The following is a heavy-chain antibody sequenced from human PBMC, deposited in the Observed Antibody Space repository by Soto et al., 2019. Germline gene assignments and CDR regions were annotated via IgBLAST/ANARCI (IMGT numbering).Heavy chain of an antibody. J-gene: IGHJ4*02. CDR3: AKRIGSTTFNY. V-gene: IGHV3-23*01. Sequence: EVQLLESGGGLVQPGESLRLSCAASGFTFSSYAMSWVRQAPGKGLEWVSVISGSDDSTYYADSVKGRFTISRDNSKNWLYLQMNSQRAEDTAVCYCAKRIGSTTFNYWGQGPLVTVSS. CDR1: GFTFSSYA. D-gene: IGHD2-15*01. CDR2: ISGSDDST.